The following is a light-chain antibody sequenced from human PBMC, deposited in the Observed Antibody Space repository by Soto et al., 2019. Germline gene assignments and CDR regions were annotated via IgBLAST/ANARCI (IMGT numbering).Light chain of an antibody. V-gene: IGKV1-5*01. Sequence: DIQMTQSPSTLPASVGDRVTITCRASQNINYWLAWYQQKPGKGPELLIYDVSNLQSGVPSRFSGSGSGTEFTLTISSLQPDDFAVYYCQQYYRYPWTFGQGTKVDNK. J-gene: IGKJ1*01. CDR1: QNINYW. CDR2: DVS. CDR3: QQYYRYPWT.